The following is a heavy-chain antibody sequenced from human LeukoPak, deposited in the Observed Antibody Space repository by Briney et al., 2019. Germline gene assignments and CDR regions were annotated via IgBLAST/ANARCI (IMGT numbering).Heavy chain of an antibody. CDR3: ARAFHSSRRFFSPGAFDV. CDR1: GFNFGDYY. J-gene: IGHJ3*01. Sequence: GGSLRLSCAASGFNFGDYYMTWIRQAPGKGPEWLSFISGDSTKIYSPDSVKGRFTVSRDNSRNSLTLDMNSLTVDDTALYYCARAFHSSRRFFSPGAFDVWGRGTLVTVSS. D-gene: IGHD2-2*01. V-gene: IGHV3-11*04. CDR2: ISGDSTKI.